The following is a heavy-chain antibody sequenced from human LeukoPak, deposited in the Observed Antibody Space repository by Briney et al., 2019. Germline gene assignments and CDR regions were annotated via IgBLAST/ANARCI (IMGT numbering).Heavy chain of an antibody. V-gene: IGHV1-69*06. J-gene: IGHJ6*03. Sequence: ASVKVSCKASGGTFSSYAISWVRQAPGQGLEWMGGIIPIFGTANYAQKFQGRVTITADKSTSTAYMELSSLRSEDTAVYYCARYRLRGELYYYMDVWGKGTTVTVSS. CDR2: IIPIFGTA. D-gene: IGHD4-17*01. CDR1: GGTFSSYA. CDR3: ARYRLRGELYYYMDV.